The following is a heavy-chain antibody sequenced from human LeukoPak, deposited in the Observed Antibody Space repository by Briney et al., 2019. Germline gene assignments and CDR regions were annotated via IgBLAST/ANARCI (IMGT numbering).Heavy chain of an antibody. D-gene: IGHD6-6*01. Sequence: SETLSLTCTVSGDSISSSSYYWGWIRQPPGKGLEWIGSIYYSGSTYYNPSLKSRVTISVDTSKNQFSLKLSSVTAADTAVYYCARSSIAARLCFGYWGQGTLVTVSS. V-gene: IGHV4-39*07. CDR2: IYYSGST. CDR3: ARSSIAARLCFGY. CDR1: GDSISSSSYY. J-gene: IGHJ4*02.